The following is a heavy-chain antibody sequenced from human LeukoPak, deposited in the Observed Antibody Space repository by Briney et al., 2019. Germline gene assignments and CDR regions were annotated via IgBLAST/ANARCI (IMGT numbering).Heavy chain of an antibody. CDR2: IKQDGSEK. D-gene: IGHD1-7*01. J-gene: IGHJ6*02. V-gene: IGHV3-7*01. CDR3: ARDVMYNWNYVAYYYGMDV. Sequence: GGSLRLSCAASGFTFSSYWMSWVRQAPGKGLEWVANIKQDGSEKYYVDSVKGRFTISRDNAKNSLYLQMNSLRAEDTAVYYCARDVMYNWNYVAYYYGMDVWGQGTTVTVSS. CDR1: GFTFSSYW.